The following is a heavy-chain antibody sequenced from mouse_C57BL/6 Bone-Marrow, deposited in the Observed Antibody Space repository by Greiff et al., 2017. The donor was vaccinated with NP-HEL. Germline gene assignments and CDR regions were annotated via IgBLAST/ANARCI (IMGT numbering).Heavy chain of an antibody. D-gene: IGHD2-5*01. V-gene: IGHV1-54*01. CDR2: INPGSGGT. J-gene: IGHJ1*03. CDR3: ARRRYSNFYWYFDV. Sequence: QVHVKQSGAELVRPGTSVKVSCKASGYAFTNYLIEWVKQRPGQGLEWIGVINPGSGGTNYNEKFKGKATLTADKSSSTAYMQLSSLTSEDSAVYFCARRRYSNFYWYFDVWGTGTTVTVSS. CDR1: GYAFTNYL.